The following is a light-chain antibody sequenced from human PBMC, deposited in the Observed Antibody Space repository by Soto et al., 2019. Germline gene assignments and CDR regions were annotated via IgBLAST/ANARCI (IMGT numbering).Light chain of an antibody. CDR3: QQYSTSSRT. CDR1: QSISSW. J-gene: IGKJ1*01. CDR2: DAS. V-gene: IGKV1-5*01. Sequence: GDRVTITCRASQSISSWLAWYQQKPGKAPKLMIYDASSLESGVPSRFSGSGSGTECTLTISSLQPDDFATYYCQQYSTSSRTFGQGTKVDI.